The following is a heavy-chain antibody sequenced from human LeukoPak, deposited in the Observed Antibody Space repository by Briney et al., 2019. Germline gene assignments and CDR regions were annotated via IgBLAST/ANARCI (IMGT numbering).Heavy chain of an antibody. D-gene: IGHD3-22*01. CDR1: GYTFTSYH. J-gene: IGHJ4*02. V-gene: IGHV1-46*01. Sequence: GASVKVSCKASGYTFTSYHMHWVRQAPGQGLDWMGIINPSPGITTYAQKFQCRAAMTNDTSTSTVYMERSSLRSEDTAVYYWARSQYITMIVARLYQFDDWGQGTLVTVSS. CDR3: ARSQYITMIVARLYQFDD. CDR2: INPSPGIT.